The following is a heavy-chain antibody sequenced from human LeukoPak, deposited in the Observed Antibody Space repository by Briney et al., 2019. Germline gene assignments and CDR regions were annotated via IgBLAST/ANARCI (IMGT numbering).Heavy chain of an antibody. CDR2: IIPIFGTA. J-gene: IGHJ1*01. CDR3: ARDLPNFSSGWTVEYFQH. Sequence: SVKVSCKASGYTFTGYYMHWVRQAPGQGLEWMGGIIPIFGTANYAQKFQGRVTITTDESTSTAYMELSSLRSEDTAVYYCARDLPNFSSGWTVEYFQHWGQGTLVTVSS. CDR1: GYTFTGYY. D-gene: IGHD6-19*01. V-gene: IGHV1-69*05.